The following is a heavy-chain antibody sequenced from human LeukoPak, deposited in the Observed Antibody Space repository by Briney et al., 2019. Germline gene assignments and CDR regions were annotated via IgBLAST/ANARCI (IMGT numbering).Heavy chain of an antibody. CDR2: IYYSGST. D-gene: IGHD1-26*01. V-gene: IGHV4-59*12. CDR3: ARTDSGSYYFDY. Sequence: SETLSLTCTVSGGSISSYYWSWVRQPPGEGLEWIGYIYYSGSTNYNPSLKSRVTISVDTSKNQFSLKLSSVTAADTAVYYCARTDSGSYYFDYWGQGTLVTVSS. J-gene: IGHJ4*02. CDR1: GGSISSYY.